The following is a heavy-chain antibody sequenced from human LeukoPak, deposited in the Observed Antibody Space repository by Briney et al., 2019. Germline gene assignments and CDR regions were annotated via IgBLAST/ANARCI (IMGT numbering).Heavy chain of an antibody. V-gene: IGHV1-69*13. J-gene: IGHJ3*02. D-gene: IGHD3-22*01. CDR1: GGTFISYA. CDR3: ARGGGRGMIVVERNKKDAFDI. Sequence: ASVKVSCKASGGTFISYAISWVRQAPGQGLEWMGGIIPIFGTANYAQKFQGRVTITADESTSTAYMELSSLRSEDTAVYYCARGGGRGMIVVERNKKDAFDIWGQGTMVTVSS. CDR2: IIPIFGTA.